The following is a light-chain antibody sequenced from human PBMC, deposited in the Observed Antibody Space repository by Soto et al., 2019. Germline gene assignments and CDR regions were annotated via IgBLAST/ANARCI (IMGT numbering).Light chain of an antibody. V-gene: IGKV1-5*03. CDR3: QQYQYMSYT. J-gene: IGKJ2*01. CDR2: KAS. Sequence: DIQMTQSPSTLPASVGDRATITCRASESINNYLAWYQQKPGKAPKLLIYKASNLESGVPSRFSGSGSGTEFTLTISSLQPDDFATYCCQQYQYMSYTFGQGTKVEIK. CDR1: ESINNY.